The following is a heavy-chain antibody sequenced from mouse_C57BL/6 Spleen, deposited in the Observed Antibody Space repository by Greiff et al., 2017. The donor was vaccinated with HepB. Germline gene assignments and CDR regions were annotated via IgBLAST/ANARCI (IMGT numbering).Heavy chain of an antibody. CDR1: GYTFTSYW. Sequence: QVQLQQPGAELVMPGASVKLSCKASGYTFTSYWMHWVKQRPGQGLEWIGEIDPSDSYTNYNQKFKGKSTLTVDKSSSTAYMQLSSLTSEDSAVYYCARVTTNIGFDYWGQGTTLTVSS. CDR2: IDPSDSYT. J-gene: IGHJ2*01. D-gene: IGHD1-1*01. V-gene: IGHV1-69*01. CDR3: ARVTTNIGFDY.